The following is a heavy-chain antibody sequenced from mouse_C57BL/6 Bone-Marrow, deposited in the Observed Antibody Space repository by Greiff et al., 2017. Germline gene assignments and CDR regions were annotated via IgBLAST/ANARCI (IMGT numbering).Heavy chain of an antibody. Sequence: VQLKESVAELVRPGASVKLSCTASGFNIKNNYMHWVKQRPEQGLEWIGRIDPANGNTKYAPKFQGKATITADTSSNTAYLQLSSLTSEDTAIYYCAREGYWGQGTTLTVSS. V-gene: IGHV14-3*01. CDR3: AREGY. CDR1: GFNIKNNY. J-gene: IGHJ2*01. CDR2: IDPANGNT.